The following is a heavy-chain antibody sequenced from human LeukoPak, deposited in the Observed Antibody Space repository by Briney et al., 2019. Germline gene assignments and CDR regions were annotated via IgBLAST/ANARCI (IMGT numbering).Heavy chain of an antibody. D-gene: IGHD3-22*01. Sequence: KSSETLSLTCTVSGGSISSYYWSWIRQPPGQGLDWIGYIYYSGSTNYNPPLKSRVTISVDTSKNQFSLKLSSVTAADTSVYFCARGPYSYDSSGAFDIWGQGTMVTVSS. V-gene: IGHV4-59*12. CDR2: IYYSGST. CDR1: GGSISSYY. J-gene: IGHJ3*02. CDR3: ARGPYSYDSSGAFDI.